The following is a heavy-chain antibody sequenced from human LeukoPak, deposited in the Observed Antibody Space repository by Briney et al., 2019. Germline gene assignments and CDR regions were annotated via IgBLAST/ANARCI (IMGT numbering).Heavy chain of an antibody. CDR1: GFTFDDYA. J-gene: IGHJ4*02. CDR2: ITWDGGGT. D-gene: IGHD6-13*01. CDR3: ARGGYRSSQTKFDY. V-gene: IGHV3-43D*03. Sequence: GGSLRLSCAASGFTFDDYALHWVRQAPGKGLEWVSLITWDGGGTYYSASVKGRFTISRDNSKNSLYLHMNSLRPEDTALYFCARGGYRSSQTKFDYWGQGTLVTVSS.